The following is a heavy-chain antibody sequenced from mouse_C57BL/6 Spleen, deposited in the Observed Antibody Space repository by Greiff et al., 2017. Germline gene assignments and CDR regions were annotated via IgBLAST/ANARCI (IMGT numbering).Heavy chain of an antibody. CDR2: IYPGDGDT. J-gene: IGHJ2*01. Sequence: VQLQQSGPELVKPGASVKISCKASGYAFSSSWMNWVKQRPGKGLEWIGRIYPGDGDTNYNGKFKGKATLTADKASSTAYMQLSSLTSEDSAVYLWARRIDDYLDYWGQGTTLTVSS. V-gene: IGHV1-82*01. D-gene: IGHD2-3*01. CDR3: ARRIDDYLDY. CDR1: GYAFSSSW.